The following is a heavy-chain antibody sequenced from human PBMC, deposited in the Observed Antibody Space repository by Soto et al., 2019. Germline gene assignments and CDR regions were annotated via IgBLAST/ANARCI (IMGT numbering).Heavy chain of an antibody. J-gene: IGHJ5*01. CDR2: IIPLFGTP. Sequence: QVQLVQSGAEVRKPGSSLRVSCKSSGATFSTTGISWVRQAPGQGLEWMGGIIPLFGTPKYARKFQGRVSITADESTNTVYMELNRLRPDVVVVYYCARASPVICGGDPCYRLDSSFDSWGQGSLVIVSS. CDR3: ARASPVICGGDPCYRLDSSFDS. V-gene: IGHV1-69*01. D-gene: IGHD2-21*02. CDR1: GATFSTTG.